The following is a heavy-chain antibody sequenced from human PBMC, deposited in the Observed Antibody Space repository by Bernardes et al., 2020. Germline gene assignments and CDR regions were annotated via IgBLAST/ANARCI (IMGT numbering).Heavy chain of an antibody. Sequence: GGSLRLSCAASGFTFSDYYMSWIRQAPGKGLEWVSYISSSGSTIYYADSVKGRFTISRDNAKNSLYLQMNSLRAEDTAVYYCAREEQQLPWEYFQHWGQGTLVTVSS. V-gene: IGHV3-11*01. CDR3: AREEQQLPWEYFQH. CDR2: ISSSGSTI. D-gene: IGHD6-13*01. J-gene: IGHJ1*01. CDR1: GFTFSDYY.